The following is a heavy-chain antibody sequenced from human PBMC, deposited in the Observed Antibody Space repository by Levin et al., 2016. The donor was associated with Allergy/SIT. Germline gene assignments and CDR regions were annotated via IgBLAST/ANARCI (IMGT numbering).Heavy chain of an antibody. CDR1: GFTFSSYS. Sequence: GESLKISCAASGFTFSSYSMTWVRQAPEKGLEWVSIINNGGDGTHYADSVTGRFTISRDNSQNMLYLQMNSLRAEDTAVYYCAKGDTRSTRWFAPWGQGTLVTVSS. CDR3: AKGDTRSTRWFAP. J-gene: IGHJ5*02. V-gene: IGHV3-23*01. D-gene: IGHD5-18*01. CDR2: INNGGDGT.